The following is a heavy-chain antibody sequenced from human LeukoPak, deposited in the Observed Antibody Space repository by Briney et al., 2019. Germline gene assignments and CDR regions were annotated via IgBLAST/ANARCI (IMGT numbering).Heavy chain of an antibody. CDR3: AGLGSYHDF. CDR2: IHTIVAS. D-gene: IGHD1-26*01. CDR1: RDSISNYY. J-gene: IGHJ4*02. Sequence: SETLSLTYTLSRDSISNYYRSCIRQTPEKGLEWMGQIHTIVASRHYPSLASRVTLSIEKSSPHLPLNRTSVTSAHTPVHFCAGLGSYHDFWGEGALVTASS. V-gene: IGHV4-4*09.